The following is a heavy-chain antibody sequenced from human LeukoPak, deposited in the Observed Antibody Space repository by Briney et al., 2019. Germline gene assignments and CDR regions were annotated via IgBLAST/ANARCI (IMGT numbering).Heavy chain of an antibody. CDR3: AKHKGSGSYYLYCFDY. J-gene: IGHJ4*02. CDR2: ISYDGSNK. V-gene: IGHV3-30*18. D-gene: IGHD3-10*01. CDR1: GFTFSSYG. Sequence: GRSLRLSCASSGFTFSSYGMHWVRQAPGKGLEWVAVISYDGSNKYYADSVKGRFTVSRDKSKNTLYLQMNSLRAEDTAVYYCAKHKGSGSYYLYCFDYWGQGTLVAVSS.